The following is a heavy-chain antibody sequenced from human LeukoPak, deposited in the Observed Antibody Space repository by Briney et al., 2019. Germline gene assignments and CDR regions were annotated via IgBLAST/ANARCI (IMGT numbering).Heavy chain of an antibody. CDR3: ARVSGGNAPYYYGMDV. J-gene: IGHJ6*02. CDR1: GGSITSGGYY. D-gene: IGHD4-23*01. CDR2: IYYSGST. Sequence: SETLSLTCTVSGGSITSGGYYWSWIRQHPGKGLEWIGYIYYSGSTYYNPSLKSRVTISVDTSKNQFSLKLSSVTAADTAVYYCARVSGGNAPYYYGMDVWGQGTTVTVSS. V-gene: IGHV4-31*03.